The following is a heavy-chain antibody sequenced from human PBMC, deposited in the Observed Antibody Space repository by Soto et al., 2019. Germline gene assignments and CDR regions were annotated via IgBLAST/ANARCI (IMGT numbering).Heavy chain of an antibody. D-gene: IGHD2-15*01. CDR3: ARYCTGGSCCSGLDYFDY. V-gene: IGHV3-23*01. J-gene: IGHJ4*02. CDR2: ISGSGAGT. Sequence: EVQLLESGGGLVQPGGSLRLSCVASGFTFSTYAMNWVRQAPGKGLEWVSAISGSGAGTYYADSVKGRFTISRDSSKNTLYLQMNSLRAEDTAVYYCARYCTGGSCCSGLDYFDYWGQGTLVTVSS. CDR1: GFTFSTYA.